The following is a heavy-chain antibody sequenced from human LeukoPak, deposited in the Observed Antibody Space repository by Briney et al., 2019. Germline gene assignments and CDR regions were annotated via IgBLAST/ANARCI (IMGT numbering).Heavy chain of an antibody. D-gene: IGHD2-8*01. CDR3: ARAPNPDFFDD. Sequence: SETLSLTCTVSSGSIRTSYCSWIRQPPGKGLEWIGYIYYSGSTNYNPSLKSRVTISVDASRNQFSLKLSSVTAADTAVYYCARAPNPDFFDDWGQGTLVTVSS. J-gene: IGHJ4*02. CDR2: IYYSGST. V-gene: IGHV4-59*01. CDR1: SGSIRTSY.